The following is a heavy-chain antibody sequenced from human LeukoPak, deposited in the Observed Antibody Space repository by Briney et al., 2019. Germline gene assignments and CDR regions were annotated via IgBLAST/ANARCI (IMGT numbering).Heavy chain of an antibody. CDR3: GKDRSYLDSHFDY. J-gene: IGHJ4*02. D-gene: IGHD1-26*01. V-gene: IGHV3-30*18. CDR2: ISYDGSNK. Sequence: GGSLRLSCAASGFTFSSYGMHWVRQAPGKGLEWVAVISYDGSNKYYADSVKGRFTISRDNSKNTLYLQMNSLRAEDTAVYYCGKDRSYLDSHFDYWGQGTLVTVSS. CDR1: GFTFSSYG.